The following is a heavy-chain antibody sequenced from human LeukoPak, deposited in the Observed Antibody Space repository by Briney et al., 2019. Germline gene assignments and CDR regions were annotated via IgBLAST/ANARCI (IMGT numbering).Heavy chain of an antibody. Sequence: QTGRSLTLSCAASGFTFSSYAMHWVRQAPGKGLEWVAVISYDGSNKYYADSVKGRFTVARDNSKNTLYLQMNSLRAEDTAVYYCAAYSSGWYNDYYYGMDVWGQGTTVTVSS. CDR3: AAYSSGWYNDYYYGMDV. CDR1: GFTFSSYA. D-gene: IGHD6-19*01. V-gene: IGHV3-30*04. CDR2: ISYDGSNK. J-gene: IGHJ6*02.